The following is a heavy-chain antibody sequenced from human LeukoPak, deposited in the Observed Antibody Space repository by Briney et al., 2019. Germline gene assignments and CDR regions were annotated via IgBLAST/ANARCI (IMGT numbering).Heavy chain of an antibody. D-gene: IGHD1-7*01. Sequence: ASVKVSCKASGYTFTGYYMHWVRQAPGQGLEWMGWINPNSGGTNYAQKFQGRVTMTRDTSISTAYMELSRLRSDDTAVYYCARGELLPEDYHYYYMDVWGKGTTVTVSS. CDR1: GYTFTGYY. J-gene: IGHJ6*03. CDR3: ARGELLPEDYHYYYMDV. CDR2: INPNSGGT. V-gene: IGHV1-2*02.